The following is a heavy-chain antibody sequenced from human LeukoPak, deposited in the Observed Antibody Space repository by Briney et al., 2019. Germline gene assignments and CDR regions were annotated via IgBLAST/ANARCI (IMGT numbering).Heavy chain of an antibody. V-gene: IGHV3-21*01. CDR1: GFTFSSYS. CDR3: ARDPDYGDYEGDY. D-gene: IGHD4-17*01. J-gene: IGHJ4*02. Sequence: GGSLRLSCAASGFTFSSYSMNWVRQAPGKGLEWVSSISSSSSYIYYADSVKGRFTISRDNAKNSLYLQMNSLRAEDTAVYYCARDPDYGDYEGDYWGQGTLVTVSS. CDR2: ISSSSSYI.